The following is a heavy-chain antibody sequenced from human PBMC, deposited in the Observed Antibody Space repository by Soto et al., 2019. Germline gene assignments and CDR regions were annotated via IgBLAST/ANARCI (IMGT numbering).Heavy chain of an antibody. Sequence: QVQLQQWGAGLLKPSETLSLTCAVYGGSFSGYYWSWIRQPPGKGLEWIGEINHSGSTNYNPSLKSRVTISVDTSKNQFSLKLSSVTAADTAVYYCARGRYGSGSYLDYWGQGTLVTVSS. D-gene: IGHD3-10*01. V-gene: IGHV4-34*01. CDR2: INHSGST. J-gene: IGHJ4*02. CDR3: ARGRYGSGSYLDY. CDR1: GGSFSGYY.